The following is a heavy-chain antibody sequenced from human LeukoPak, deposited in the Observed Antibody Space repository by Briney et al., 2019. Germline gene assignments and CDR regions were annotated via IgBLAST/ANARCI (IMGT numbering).Heavy chain of an antibody. D-gene: IGHD5-18*01. V-gene: IGHV1-2*06. CDR2: INPNSGGT. Sequence: ASVKVSCKASGYTFTGYYMHWVRQAPGQGLEWTGRINPNSGGTNYAQKFQGRVTMTRDTSISTAYMELSGLRSDDTAVYYCAKKVGYSYGFTDYWGQGTLVTVSS. CDR3: AKKVGYSYGFTDY. J-gene: IGHJ4*02. CDR1: GYTFTGYY.